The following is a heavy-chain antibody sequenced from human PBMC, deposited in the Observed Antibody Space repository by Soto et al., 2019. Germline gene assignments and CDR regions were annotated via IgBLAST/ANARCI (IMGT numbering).Heavy chain of an antibody. CDR1: GGSFSGYY. J-gene: IGHJ6*02. Sequence: PSETLSLTCAVYGGSFSGYYWRWIRQPPGKGLEWIGEINHSGSTNYNPSLKSRVTISVDTSKNQFSLKLSSVTAADTAVYYCASRYYDFWSGRPYYYYGMDVWGQGTTVTVSS. V-gene: IGHV4-34*01. CDR2: INHSGST. CDR3: ASRYYDFWSGRPYYYYGMDV. D-gene: IGHD3-3*01.